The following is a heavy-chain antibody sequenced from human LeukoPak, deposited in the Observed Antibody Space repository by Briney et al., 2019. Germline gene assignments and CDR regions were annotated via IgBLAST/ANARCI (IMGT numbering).Heavy chain of an antibody. J-gene: IGHJ4*02. CDR3: AKLTAVAGDLDY. V-gene: IGHV3-53*01. Sequence: GGSLRLSCAASGFTVSSNYMSWVRQAPGKGLEWVSVIYSGGSTYYADSVKGRWTTSRDNSKNTLYLQMNSLRAEDTAVYYCAKLTAVAGDLDYWGQGTQVTVSS. D-gene: IGHD6-19*01. CDR1: GFTVSSNY. CDR2: IYSGGST.